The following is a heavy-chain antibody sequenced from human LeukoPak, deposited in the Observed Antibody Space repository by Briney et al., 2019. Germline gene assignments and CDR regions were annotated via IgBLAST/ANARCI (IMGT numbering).Heavy chain of an antibody. V-gene: IGHV4-34*01. Sequence: SETLSLTCTVSGGSISTYYWSWIRQPPGKGLEWIGEINHSGSTNYNPSLKSRVTISVDTSKNQFSLKLSSVTAADTAVYYCARGGREFDYGMDVWGQGTTVTVSS. J-gene: IGHJ6*02. D-gene: IGHD3-10*01. CDR3: ARGGREFDYGMDV. CDR2: INHSGST. CDR1: GGSISTYY.